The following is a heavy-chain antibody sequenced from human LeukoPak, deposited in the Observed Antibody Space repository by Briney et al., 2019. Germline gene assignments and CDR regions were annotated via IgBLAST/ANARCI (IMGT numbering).Heavy chain of an antibody. CDR3: AGEHGGGSYEDY. D-gene: IGHD1-26*01. V-gene: IGHV3-11*01. CDR1: GFTFSSYA. J-gene: IGHJ4*02. Sequence: GGSLRLSCAASGFTFSSYAMSWIRQAPGKGLEWVSYISSSGSTIYYADSVKGRFTISRDNAKNSLYLQMNSLRAEDTAVYYCAGEHGGGSYEDYWGQGTLVTVSS. CDR2: ISSSGSTI.